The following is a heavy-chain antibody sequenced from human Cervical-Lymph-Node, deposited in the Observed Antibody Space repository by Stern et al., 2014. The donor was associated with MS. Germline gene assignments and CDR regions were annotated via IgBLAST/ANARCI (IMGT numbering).Heavy chain of an antibody. CDR3: ARDALTILGTDS. Sequence: QVQLQESGPGLVKPSETLSLTCTVSGGSVSNGLYYWTWIRQPPGKGLEWIGCMSHSGGANYNPSLKSRVTISVDTSKNQFSLNLSSVTAADTAVYYCARDALTILGTDSWGQGTLVTVSS. CDR2: MSHSGGA. V-gene: IGHV4-61*01. J-gene: IGHJ4*02. CDR1: GGSVSNGLYY. D-gene: IGHD3-3*01.